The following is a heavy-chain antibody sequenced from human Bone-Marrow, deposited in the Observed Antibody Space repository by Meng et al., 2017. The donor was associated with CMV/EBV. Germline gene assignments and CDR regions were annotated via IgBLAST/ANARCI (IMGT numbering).Heavy chain of an antibody. CDR2: ISYDGSNK. D-gene: IGHD3-10*01. CDR3: ARTLWFGELSGMDV. J-gene: IGHJ6*02. V-gene: IGHV3-30*04. CDR1: GFTFSSYA. Sequence: GESLKISCAASGFTFSSYAMHWVRQAPGKGLEWVAVISYDGSNKYYADSVKGRFTISRDNSKNTLYLQMNSLRAEDTVVYYCARTLWFGELSGMDVWGQGTTVTVSS.